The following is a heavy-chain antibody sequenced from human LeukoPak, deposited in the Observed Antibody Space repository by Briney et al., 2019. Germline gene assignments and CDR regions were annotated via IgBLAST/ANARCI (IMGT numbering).Heavy chain of an antibody. J-gene: IGHJ6*03. CDR3: ARALVRGVNSYYFYMDV. V-gene: IGHV4-59*01. Sequence: SETLSLTCTVSGGSISSCYWTWIRQPPGKGLEWIGHINYSGSTKYSPSLKSRVTMSIDTSNNQFSLRLTSVTAADTAVYYCARALVRGVNSYYFYMDVWGKGATVTISS. CDR2: INYSGST. CDR1: GGSISSCY. D-gene: IGHD3-10*01.